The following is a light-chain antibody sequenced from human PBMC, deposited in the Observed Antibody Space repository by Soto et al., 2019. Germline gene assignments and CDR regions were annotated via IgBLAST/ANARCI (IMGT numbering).Light chain of an antibody. V-gene: IGKV1-39*01. CDR2: ATS. J-gene: IGKJ4*01. CDR1: QNIDNY. Sequence: DIQMTQFPSSLSASLGDRVTITCRASQNIDNYLNWYQHKPGKAPKLLIYATSTLQSGVPARCSGSGSGTEFTLTISSLQAEDFATYFCQESYSTPAVSFGGGTKVEIK. CDR3: QESYSTPAVS.